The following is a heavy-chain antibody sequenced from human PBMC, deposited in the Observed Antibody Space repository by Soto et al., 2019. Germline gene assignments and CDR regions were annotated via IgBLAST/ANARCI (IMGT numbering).Heavy chain of an antibody. V-gene: IGHV4-34*01. J-gene: IGHJ5*02. CDR2: INHSGST. CDR1: GGSFSGYY. D-gene: IGHD6-13*01. Sequence: PSQTLSLTCAVYGGSFSGYYWSWIRQPPGKGLEWIGEINHSGSTNYNPSLKSRVTISVDTSKNQFSLKLSSVTAADTAVYYCARGRLGSGSSSWYLFPPPMLYDPWGEGTLVTVSS. CDR3: ARGRLGSGSSSWYLFPPPMLYDP.